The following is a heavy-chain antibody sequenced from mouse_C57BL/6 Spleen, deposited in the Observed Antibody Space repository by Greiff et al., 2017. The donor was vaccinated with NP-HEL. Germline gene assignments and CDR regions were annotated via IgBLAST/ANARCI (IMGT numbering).Heavy chain of an antibody. Sequence: QVQLQQPGAELVMPGASVKLSCKASGYTFTSYWMHWVKQRPGQGLEWIGEIDPSDSYTNYNQKFKGKSTLTVDKSSSTAYMQLSSLTSEDSAVYYCARGYYDYEDYWGQGTTLTVSS. CDR2: IDPSDSYT. CDR3: ARGYYDYEDY. CDR1: GYTFTSYW. D-gene: IGHD2-4*01. J-gene: IGHJ2*01. V-gene: IGHV1-69*01.